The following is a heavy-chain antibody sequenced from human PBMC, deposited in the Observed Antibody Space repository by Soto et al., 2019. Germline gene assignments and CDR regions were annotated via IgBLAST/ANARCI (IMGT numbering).Heavy chain of an antibody. CDR1: GYTFNKYG. D-gene: IGHD6-13*01. Sequence: ASVKVSCKASGYTFNKYGFNWLRQAAGQGLEWMGRISAFNDYTNLAQKFQGRITLTTDASTNTAYMELQILRSDDTAMYYCARGRGVVIPAGTPDAFDVWGQGTMVTVSS. CDR3: ARGRGVVIPAGTPDAFDV. CDR2: ISAFNDYT. V-gene: IGHV1-18*01. J-gene: IGHJ3*01.